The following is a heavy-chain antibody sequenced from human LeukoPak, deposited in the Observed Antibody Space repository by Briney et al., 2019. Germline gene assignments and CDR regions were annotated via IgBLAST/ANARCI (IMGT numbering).Heavy chain of an antibody. CDR3: AKDSMPRTIVGATLRGPFDH. J-gene: IGHJ4*02. CDR1: GFTFSSYS. V-gene: IGHV3-21*04. Sequence: GGSLRLSCPASGFTFSSYSMNWVRQAPGKGLEWVSSISSSSSYIYYADSVKGRFTISRDNAKNSLYLQMNSLRAEDTAVYYCAKDSMPRTIVGATLRGPFDHWGQGTLVTVSS. CDR2: ISSSSSYI. D-gene: IGHD1-26*01.